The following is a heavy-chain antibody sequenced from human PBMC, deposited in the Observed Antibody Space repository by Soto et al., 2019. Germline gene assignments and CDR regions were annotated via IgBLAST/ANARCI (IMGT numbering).Heavy chain of an antibody. CDR2: TYYRSKWYN. CDR3: VRLIGNSWLDF. Sequence: QVQLQQSEPGLLKPSQTLSLTCAISGDSVSSSSVTWNWIRQSPSRGLEWLGRTYYRSKWYNDYAESVKSLITINPDTSKNQFSLHLNSVTPEDTAVYYCVRLIGNSWLDFWGQGTLVTVSS. V-gene: IGHV6-1*01. D-gene: IGHD1-26*01. J-gene: IGHJ5*01. CDR1: GDSVSSSSVT.